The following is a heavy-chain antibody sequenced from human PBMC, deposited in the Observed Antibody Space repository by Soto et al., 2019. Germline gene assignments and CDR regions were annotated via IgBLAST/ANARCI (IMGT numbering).Heavy chain of an antibody. D-gene: IGHD6-19*01. CDR2: ISYDGSNK. CDR3: AKDGYSSGWLYYFDY. V-gene: IGHV3-30*18. Sequence: QVQLVESGGGVVQPGRSLRLSCAASGFTFSSYGMHWVRQAPGKGLEWVAVISYDGSNKYYADSVKGRFTISRDNSKNTLYLQMNSLRAEDTAVYYCAKDGYSSGWLYYFDYWGQGTLVTVSS. J-gene: IGHJ4*02. CDR1: GFTFSSYG.